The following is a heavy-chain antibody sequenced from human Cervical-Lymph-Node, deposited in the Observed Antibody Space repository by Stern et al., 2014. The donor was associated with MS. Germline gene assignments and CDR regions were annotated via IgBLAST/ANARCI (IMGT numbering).Heavy chain of an antibody. CDR3: ARDRTNMGYYYGMDV. CDR1: GGTFSSYA. CDR2: IIPIFGPA. V-gene: IGHV1-69*01. J-gene: IGHJ6*02. Sequence: QVQLVQSGAEVKKPGSSVKVSCKASGGTFSSYAISWVRQAPGQGLERMGGIIPIFGPANYAQKFQGRVTITAEESTTTAYRELRSPRSEDTAVYYCARDRTNMGYYYGMDVWGQGTTVTVSS. D-gene: IGHD1-26*01.